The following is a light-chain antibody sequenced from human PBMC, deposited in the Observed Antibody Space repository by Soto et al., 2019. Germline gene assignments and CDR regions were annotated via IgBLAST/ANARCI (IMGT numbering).Light chain of an antibody. CDR2: DVS. J-gene: IGLJ2*01. CDR3: SSYTPSTVL. V-gene: IGLV2-14*03. Sequence: QSVLTQPASVSGSPGQSITISCTGTSSDIGGYNYVSWYQQHPGKAPTLLIYDVSIRPSGVSDRFSASKSGDTASLTISGLRAEDEADYYCSSYTPSTVLFGGGTQLTVL. CDR1: SSDIGGYNY.